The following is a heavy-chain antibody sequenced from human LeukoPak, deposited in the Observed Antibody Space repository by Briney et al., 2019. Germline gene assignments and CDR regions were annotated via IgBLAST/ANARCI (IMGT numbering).Heavy chain of an antibody. CDR1: GYTFTSYG. J-gene: IGHJ3*02. D-gene: IGHD2-15*01. V-gene: IGHV1-2*02. CDR3: ANSGGEEDDAFDI. Sequence: ASVKVSCKASGYTFTSYGISWVRQAPGQGLEWMGWINSKSGGTNYAQKFQGRVTMTRDTSITTAYMELSRLRSDDTAVYYCANSGGEEDDAFDIWGQGTMVTVSS. CDR2: INSKSGGT.